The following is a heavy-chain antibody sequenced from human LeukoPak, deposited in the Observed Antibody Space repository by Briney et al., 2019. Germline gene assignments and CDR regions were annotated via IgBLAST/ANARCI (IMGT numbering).Heavy chain of an antibody. V-gene: IGHV4-34*01. CDR2: INHSGST. D-gene: IGHD3-22*01. CDR1: GGSCSGYY. Sequence: PSETLSLTCAVYGGSCSGYYWSWIRQPPGKGLEWIGEINHSGSTNYNPSLKSRVTISVDTSKNQFSLKLSSVTAADTAVYYCARCRMDYYDSSGYYADLDYWGQGTLVTVSS. CDR3: ARCRMDYYDSSGYYADLDY. J-gene: IGHJ4*02.